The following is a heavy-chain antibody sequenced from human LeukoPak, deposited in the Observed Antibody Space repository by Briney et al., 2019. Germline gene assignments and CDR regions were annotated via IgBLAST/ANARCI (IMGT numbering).Heavy chain of an antibody. CDR2: IIPLFDTS. D-gene: IGHD3-10*01. V-gene: IGHV1-69*13. CDR1: GGTFSSYA. Sequence: ASVKVSCKASGGTFSSYAISWVRQAPGQGLEWMGGIIPLFDTSNYAQKFQGRVTITADESTSTAYMELSSLRSDDTAVYYCARGVRGTYGMDVWGQGTTVTVSS. CDR3: ARGVRGTYGMDV. J-gene: IGHJ6*02.